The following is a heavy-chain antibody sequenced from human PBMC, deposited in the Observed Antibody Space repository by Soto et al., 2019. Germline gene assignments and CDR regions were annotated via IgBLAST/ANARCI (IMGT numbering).Heavy chain of an antibody. D-gene: IGHD6-13*01. Sequence: QVQLQESGPGLVKPSETLSLTCTVSGGSISSYYWSWIRQPPGKGLEWIGYIYNSGSTNYNPSLTSRVTISVDTSKNQFHLKLSSVPAADTAVYYCARGSTGYSSSWYRYWGQGTLVTVSS. CDR3: ARGSTGYSSSWYRY. CDR2: IYNSGST. CDR1: GGSISSYY. J-gene: IGHJ4*02. V-gene: IGHV4-59*08.